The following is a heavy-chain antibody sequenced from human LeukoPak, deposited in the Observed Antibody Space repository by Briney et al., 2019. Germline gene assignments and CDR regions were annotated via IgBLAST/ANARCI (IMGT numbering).Heavy chain of an antibody. CDR1: KDTFTTYD. CDR2: MNPNSGNT. V-gene: IGHV1-8*01. J-gene: IGHJ4*02. CDR3: ARSTTGARRRYDY. D-gene: IGHD4-17*01. Sequence: ASVKVSCKASKDTFTTYDVNWVRQATGLGLEWMGWMNPNSGNTGYAQKFQGRVTMTMNSSISTAYMELTSLTSEDTAVYYCARSTTGARRRYDYWGQGTLVTVSS.